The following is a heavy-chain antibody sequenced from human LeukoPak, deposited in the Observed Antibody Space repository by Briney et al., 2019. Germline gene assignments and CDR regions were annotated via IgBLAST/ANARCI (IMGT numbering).Heavy chain of an antibody. Sequence: ASVKVSCKASGYTFTGYYMHWVRQAPGQGLEWMGWINPNSGGTNYAQKFQGRATMTRDTSISTAYMELSRLRSDDTAVYYCAREYCSSTSCGWFDPWGQGTLVTVSS. CDR3: AREYCSSTSCGWFDP. D-gene: IGHD2-2*01. V-gene: IGHV1-2*02. CDR1: GYTFTGYY. J-gene: IGHJ5*02. CDR2: INPNSGGT.